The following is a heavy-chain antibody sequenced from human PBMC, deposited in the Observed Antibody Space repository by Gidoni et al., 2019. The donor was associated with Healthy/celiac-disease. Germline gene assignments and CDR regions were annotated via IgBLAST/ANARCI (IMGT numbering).Heavy chain of an antibody. CDR2: INHSGST. CDR3: ARALGELSPGFDY. V-gene: IGHV4-34*01. D-gene: IGHD3-16*02. Sequence: QVQLQQWGAGLLKPSETLSLPCAVYGCSFSGYYWSWIRQPPGTGLEWFGEINHSGSTNYNTSLKSRVTISVDTSKNQFSLKLSSVTAADTAVYYCARALGELSPGFDYWGQGTLVTVSS. J-gene: IGHJ4*02. CDR1: GCSFSGYY.